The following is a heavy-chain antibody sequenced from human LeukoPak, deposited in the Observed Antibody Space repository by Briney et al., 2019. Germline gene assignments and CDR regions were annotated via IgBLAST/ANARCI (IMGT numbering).Heavy chain of an antibody. V-gene: IGHV3-30*04. J-gene: IGHJ4*02. CDR3: AKDYPLVRGTFDY. D-gene: IGHD3-10*01. Sequence: GGSLRLSCAASGFTFSINAMHWVRQAPGKGLEWVAVISYDGSNKYYADSVKGRFTISRDNSKNTLYLQMNSLRPEDTAVYYCAKDYPLVRGTFDYWGQGTLVTVSS. CDR1: GFTFSINA. CDR2: ISYDGSNK.